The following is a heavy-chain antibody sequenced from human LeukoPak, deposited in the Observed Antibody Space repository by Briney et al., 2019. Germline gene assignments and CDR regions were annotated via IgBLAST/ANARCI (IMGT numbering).Heavy chain of an antibody. Sequence: GGSLRLSCSASGLTVTNAWMNWVRQAPGEGLDWVGRIASKTDGGATDYAAPVKGGFTISRDDSKNTLNLQMNSLKTEDTAVYYCTTGIRGGWGQGTLVTVSS. V-gene: IGHV3-15*07. CDR2: IASKTDGGAT. D-gene: IGHD3-10*01. CDR3: TTGIRGG. J-gene: IGHJ4*02. CDR1: GLTVTNAW.